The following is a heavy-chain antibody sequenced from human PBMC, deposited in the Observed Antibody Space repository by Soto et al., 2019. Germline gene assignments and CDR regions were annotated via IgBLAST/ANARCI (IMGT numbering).Heavy chain of an antibody. D-gene: IGHD6-6*01. CDR3: ARVSSSSVWFDP. J-gene: IGHJ5*02. V-gene: IGHV4-31*03. Sequence: SETLSLTCTVSGGSISSGGYYWSWIRQHPGKGLEWIGYIYYSGSTYYNPSLKSRVTISVDTSKNQFSLKLSSVTAADTAVYYCARVSSSSVWFDPWGQGTLVTV. CDR2: IYYSGST. CDR1: GGSISSGGYY.